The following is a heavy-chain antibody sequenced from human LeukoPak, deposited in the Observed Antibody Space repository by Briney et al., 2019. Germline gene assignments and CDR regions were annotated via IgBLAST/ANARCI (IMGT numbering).Heavy chain of an antibody. CDR2: INPNSGGT. V-gene: IGHV1-2*02. Sequence: APVKVSCKASGYTFTGYYMHWVRQAPGQGLEWMGWINPNSGGTNYAQKFQGRVTMTRDTSISTAYMELSRLRSDDTAVYYCARDIFLTAGGSTSEDWGQGTLVTVSS. J-gene: IGHJ4*02. CDR3: ARDIFLTAGGSTSED. D-gene: IGHD2-2*01. CDR1: GYTFTGYY.